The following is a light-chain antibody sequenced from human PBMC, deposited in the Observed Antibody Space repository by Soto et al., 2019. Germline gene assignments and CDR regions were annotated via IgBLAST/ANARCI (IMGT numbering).Light chain of an antibody. CDR1: QSVSNNY. CDR3: HQYGSSPPYT. Sequence: EVVLTQSPGTLSLSPGESATLSCRASQSVSNNYFAWYQQKPGQAHRLLIFGSSDRAPGIPERFSGSGSGTDFTLTISRLEPEDFAVYYCHQYGSSPPYTFGQGTKLESK. CDR2: GSS. V-gene: IGKV3-20*01. J-gene: IGKJ2*01.